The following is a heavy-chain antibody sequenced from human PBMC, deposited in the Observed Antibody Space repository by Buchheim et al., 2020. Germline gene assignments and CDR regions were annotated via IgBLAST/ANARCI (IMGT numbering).Heavy chain of an antibody. Sequence: QVQLVESGGGLVKPGGSLRLSCAASGFTFSDYYMSWIRQAPGKGLEWVSYISSSSSYTNDADSVKGLFTISRDNAKNSQYLQMNSLRAEDTAVYYCARARRSSSPIDYWGQGTL. D-gene: IGHD6-6*01. CDR3: ARARRSSSPIDY. V-gene: IGHV3-11*06. CDR2: ISSSSSYT. CDR1: GFTFSDYY. J-gene: IGHJ4*02.